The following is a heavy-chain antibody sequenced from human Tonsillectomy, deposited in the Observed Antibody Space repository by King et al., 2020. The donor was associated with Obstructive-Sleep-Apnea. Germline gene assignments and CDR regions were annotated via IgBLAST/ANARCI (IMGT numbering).Heavy chain of an antibody. J-gene: IGHJ4*02. CDR3: ARVDYGGNSRNLDY. V-gene: IGHV1-18*01. Sequence: QLVQSGAEVKKPGASVKVYCEASGYTFTNYGISWVRQAPGQGLEVIGWDIPYNGNTSYAQKLQGSVTMTTDTSTSSAYMDLGSLRSDDTAVYYCARVDYGGNSRNLDYWGQGTLVTVSS. CDR1: GYTFTNYG. CDR2: DIPYNGNT. D-gene: IGHD4-23*01.